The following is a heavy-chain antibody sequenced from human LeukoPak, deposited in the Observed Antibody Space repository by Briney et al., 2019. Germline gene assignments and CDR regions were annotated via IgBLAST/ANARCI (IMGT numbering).Heavy chain of an antibody. CDR2: IYYSGST. V-gene: IGHV4-31*03. CDR1: GGSISSSSYY. Sequence: SETLSLTCTVSGGSISSSSYYWGWIRQPPGKGLEWIGYIYYSGSTYYNPSLKSRVTISVDTSKNQFSLKLSSVTAADTAVYYCARGVRGDAFDIWGQGTMVTVSS. CDR3: ARGVRGDAFDI. J-gene: IGHJ3*02.